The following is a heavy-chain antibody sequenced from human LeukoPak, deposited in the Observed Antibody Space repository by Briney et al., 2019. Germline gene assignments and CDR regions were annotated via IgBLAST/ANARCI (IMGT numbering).Heavy chain of an antibody. CDR2: IPGSAGTT. J-gene: IGHJ4*02. D-gene: IGHD4-23*01. V-gene: IGHV3-23*01. CDR3: AKDRWTTVVRDLDY. CDR1: GFTFSNYA. Sequence: GGSLRLSCEASGFTFSNYAMSWVRQAPGRGLEWVSVIPGSAGTTYYADSMKGRFTISRDNSKNTLYLQMSSLRVEDTAVYYCAKDRWTTVVRDLDYWGQGTLVTVSS.